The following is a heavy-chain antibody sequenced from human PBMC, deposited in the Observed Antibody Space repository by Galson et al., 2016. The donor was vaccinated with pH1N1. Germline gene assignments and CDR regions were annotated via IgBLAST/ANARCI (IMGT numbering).Heavy chain of an antibody. J-gene: IGHJ5*02. CDR3: ATGSGNSWFDP. D-gene: IGHD3-10*01. CDR1: GFTFTGYF. Sequence: SVKVSCKASGFTFTGYFVHWVRQAPGQGLEWMGGISRMFGAPNYAHHFQDRVTITTDDSTSTAYMELRSLTSDDTAVYYCATGSGNSWFDPWGQGTLVTVSS. CDR2: ISRMFGAP. V-gene: IGHV1-69*05.